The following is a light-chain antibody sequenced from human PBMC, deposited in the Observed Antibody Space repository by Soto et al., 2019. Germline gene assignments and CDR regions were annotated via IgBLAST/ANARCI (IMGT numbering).Light chain of an antibody. CDR2: DAS. CDR3: QQYDT. V-gene: IGKV3-20*01. J-gene: IGKJ2*01. Sequence: EIVLTQSPGTLSLSPGERATLSCRASQSVSSSSLAWYQQKRGQAPRLLIHDASSRATGIPDRFSGSGSGTDFTLTISRLEPEDFAVYYCQQYDTFGQGTKLEIK. CDR1: QSVSSSS.